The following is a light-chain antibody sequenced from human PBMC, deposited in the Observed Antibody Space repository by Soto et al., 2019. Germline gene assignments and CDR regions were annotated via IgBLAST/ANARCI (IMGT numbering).Light chain of an antibody. CDR2: GNN. V-gene: IGLV1-40*01. CDR3: QSYDSSLTALV. J-gene: IGLJ2*01. Sequence: QSVLTQPPSVSGAPGRRVTISCTGSSSNIGAPYGVHWYQQLPGTAPKLLIYGNNNRPSGVPDRFSGSQSGTSASLAITGLQAEDEADYYCQSYDSSLTALVFGGGPQLTVL. CDR1: SSNIGAPYG.